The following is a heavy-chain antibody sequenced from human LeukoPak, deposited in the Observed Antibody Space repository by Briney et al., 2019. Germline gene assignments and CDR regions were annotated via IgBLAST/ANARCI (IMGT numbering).Heavy chain of an antibody. CDR2: IGRSGRST. J-gene: IGHJ4*02. CDR1: GFTFSDYA. CDR3: ATWFGELLSGVYDY. V-gene: IGHV3-23*01. Sequence: LPGGSLRLSCAASGFTFSDYAMNWVRQTPGKGLEWVSGIGRSGRSTFYADSVKGRFTISRDNSKNTLYLQMNSLRAEDTAVYYCATWFGELLSGVYDYWGQGTLVTVSS. D-gene: IGHD3-10*01.